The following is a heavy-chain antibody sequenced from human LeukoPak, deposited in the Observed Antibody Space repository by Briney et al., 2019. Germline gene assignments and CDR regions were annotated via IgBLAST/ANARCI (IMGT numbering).Heavy chain of an antibody. J-gene: IGHJ4*02. CDR3: ARGTILQYLLPFDY. Sequence: SQTLSLTCAISGDSVSNKSVAWNCIRQSPSRGLEWLGRTYYRTKWYNDYAVSVKSRITINPDTSKNQFSLQLNSVTPEDTAVYYCARGTILQYLLPFDYWGQGTLVTVSS. V-gene: IGHV6-1*01. CDR2: TYYRTKWYN. D-gene: IGHD3-3*01. CDR1: GDSVSNKSVA.